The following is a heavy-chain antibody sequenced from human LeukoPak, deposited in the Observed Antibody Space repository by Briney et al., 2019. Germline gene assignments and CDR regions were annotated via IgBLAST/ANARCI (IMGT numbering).Heavy chain of an antibody. D-gene: IGHD2-21*01. J-gene: IGHJ4*02. Sequence: GGSLRLSCADSGFTFRSVWMSWVRQAPWKGLEWVVRIKSKTDGGTTDYAAPVKGRFSISRDDSKNTLYLQMNSLKTEDTAVYYCTTGRHIVVARIDYWGQGTLVTVSS. V-gene: IGHV3-15*01. CDR3: TTGRHIVVARIDY. CDR2: IKSKTDGGTT. CDR1: GFTFRSVW.